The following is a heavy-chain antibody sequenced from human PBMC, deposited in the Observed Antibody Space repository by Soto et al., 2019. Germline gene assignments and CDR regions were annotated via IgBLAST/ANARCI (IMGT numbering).Heavy chain of an antibody. CDR2: ISAYYGNT. Sequence: QVQLVQSGAEVKKPGASVKVSCKASGYTFTSYGISWVRQAPGQGLEWMGWISAYYGNTNYAQKLQGRVTMTTDTTTSQAYMGVGSLESDGTAVYYWAGEGWLGELLAYYYYGMDVWGQGTTVTVSS. J-gene: IGHJ6*02. V-gene: IGHV1-18*01. CDR1: GYTFTSYG. CDR3: AGEGWLGELLAYYYYGMDV. D-gene: IGHD3-10*01.